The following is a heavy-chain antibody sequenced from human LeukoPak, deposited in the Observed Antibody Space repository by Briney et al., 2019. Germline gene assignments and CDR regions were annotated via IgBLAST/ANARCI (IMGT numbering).Heavy chain of an antibody. J-gene: IGHJ4*02. V-gene: IGHV3-48*04. CDR2: ISSSSSTI. CDR1: GFTFSSYS. D-gene: IGHD3-3*01. Sequence: PGGSLRLSCAASGFTFSSYSMNWVRQAPGKGLEWVSYISSSSSTIYYADSVKGRFTISRDNAKNSLYLQMNSLRAEDTAVYYCARLHYDFWSGYYDYWGQGTLVTVSS. CDR3: ARLHYDFWSGYYDY.